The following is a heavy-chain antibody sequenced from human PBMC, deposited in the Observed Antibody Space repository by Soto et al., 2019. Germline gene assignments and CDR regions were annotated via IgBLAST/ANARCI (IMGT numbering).Heavy chain of an antibody. CDR2: ISSSSSYT. Sequence: QVQLVESGGGLVKPGGSLRLSCAASGFTFSDYYMSWIRQAPGKGLEWVSYISSSSSYTNYADSVKGRFTISRDNSKNTLYLQMNSLRAEDTAVYYCAKYYYDSSGLGYWGQGTLVTVSS. D-gene: IGHD3-22*01. CDR3: AKYYYDSSGLGY. CDR1: GFTFSDYY. V-gene: IGHV3-11*05. J-gene: IGHJ4*02.